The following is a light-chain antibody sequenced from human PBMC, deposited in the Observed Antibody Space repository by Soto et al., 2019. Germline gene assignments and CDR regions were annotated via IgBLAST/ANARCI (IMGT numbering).Light chain of an antibody. CDR2: DAS. Sequence: EIVLTQSPATLSLSPGARATLSCRASQSITNFLAWYQQKPGQAPRLLIYDASKRATGIPDRFIGSGSGTDFTLNLSSLEPEDFAVYYCHVRSNWPPFSFGGGTKVDIK. CDR3: HVRSNWPPFS. CDR1: QSITNF. V-gene: IGKV3-11*01. J-gene: IGKJ4*01.